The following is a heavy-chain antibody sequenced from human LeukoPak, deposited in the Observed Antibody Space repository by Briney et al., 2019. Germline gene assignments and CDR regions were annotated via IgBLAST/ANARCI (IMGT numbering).Heavy chain of an antibody. CDR2: INWNGGST. CDR1: GFTFDDYG. V-gene: IGHV3-20*04. Sequence: RSGGSLRLSCAASGFTFDDYGMSWVRQAPGKGLGWVSGINWNGGSTGYADSVKGRFTISRDNAKNSLYLQMNSLRAEDTALYYCARVHTSGSYLDDAFDIWGQGTMVTVSS. J-gene: IGHJ3*02. D-gene: IGHD1-26*01. CDR3: ARVHTSGSYLDDAFDI.